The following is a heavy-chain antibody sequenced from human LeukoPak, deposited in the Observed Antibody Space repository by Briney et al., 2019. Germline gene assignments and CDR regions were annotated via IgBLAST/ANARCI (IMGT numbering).Heavy chain of an antibody. Sequence: ASVKVSCKASGYTFTSYYMHWVRQAPGQGLEWMGIINPSGGSTSYAQKFQGRVTMTRDMSTSTVYMELSSLRSEDTAVYYCARVKIPYDILTGYQNYFDYWGQGTLVTVSS. CDR3: ARVKIPYDILTGYQNYFDY. V-gene: IGHV1-46*01. CDR2: INPSGGST. CDR1: GYTFTSYY. J-gene: IGHJ4*02. D-gene: IGHD3-9*01.